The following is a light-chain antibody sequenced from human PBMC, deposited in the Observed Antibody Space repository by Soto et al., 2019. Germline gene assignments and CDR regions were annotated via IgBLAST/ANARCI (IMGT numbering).Light chain of an antibody. J-gene: IGLJ2*01. V-gene: IGLV3-1*01. CDR2: QDS. Sequence: SYELTEAPSVSVSPGQTASITCSGDKLGDKHVCWYQRKPGQSPVLVIYQDSQRPSGIPERFSGSKSGNTATLAISGTQTMDEADYHCQAWDNGIVIFGGGTKLTVL. CDR1: KLGDKH. CDR3: QAWDNGIVI.